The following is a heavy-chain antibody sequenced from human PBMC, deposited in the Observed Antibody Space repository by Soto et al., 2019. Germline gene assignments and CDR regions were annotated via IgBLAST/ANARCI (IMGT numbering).Heavy chain of an antibody. CDR2: INHSGST. D-gene: IGHD2-2*01. CDR3: ARGRRGLGDCSSTSCYGNFDY. CDR1: GGSFSGYY. V-gene: IGHV4-34*01. J-gene: IGHJ4*02. Sequence: LVNLSPTCAVVGGSFSGYYSSWIRQTPGKGLEWIGEINHSGSTNYNPSLKSRVTISVDTSKNQFSLKLSSVTAADTAVYYCARGRRGLGDCSSTSCYGNFDYWGQGTLVTVSS.